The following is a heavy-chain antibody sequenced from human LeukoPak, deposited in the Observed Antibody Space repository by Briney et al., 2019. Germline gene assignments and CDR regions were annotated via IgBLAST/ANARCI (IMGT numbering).Heavy chain of an antibody. CDR3: ATEYGSGSYDAFDI. V-gene: IGHV1-24*01. J-gene: IGHJ3*02. CDR2: FDPEDGET. CDR1: GYTLTELS. D-gene: IGHD3-10*01. Sequence: GASVKVSCKVSGYTLTELSMHWMRQAPGKGLEWMGGFDPEDGETIYAQKFQGRVTMTEDTSTDTAYMELSSLRSEDTAVYYCATEYGSGSYDAFDIWGQGTMVTVSS.